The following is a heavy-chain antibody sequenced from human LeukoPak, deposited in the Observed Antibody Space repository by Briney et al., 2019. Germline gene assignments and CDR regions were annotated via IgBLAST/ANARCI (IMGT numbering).Heavy chain of an antibody. CDR3: AKPGGATHSDAFWSGRTDAFDI. J-gene: IGHJ3*02. Sequence: PSETLSLTCTVAGGSVRSSTYYWGWIRQPPGKGLEYIGNIFWSGSTYYNPSLKTRVTISVDTAQNHFPLRLRSVTGADKAVYYCAKPGGATHSDAFWSGRTDAFDIWGQGPMVRVSS. V-gene: IGHV4-39*02. CDR2: IFWSGST. D-gene: IGHD3-3*01. CDR1: GGSVRSSTYY.